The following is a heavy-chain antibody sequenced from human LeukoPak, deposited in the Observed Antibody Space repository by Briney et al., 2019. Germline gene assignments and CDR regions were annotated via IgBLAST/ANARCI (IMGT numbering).Heavy chain of an antibody. J-gene: IGHJ4*02. Sequence: GASVKVSFKASGGTFSSYAISWVRQAPGQGLEWMGGIIPIFGTANYAQKFQGRVTITADESTSTAYMELSSLRSEDTAVYYCASFPPKYGSGSYSFDYWGQGTLVTVSS. D-gene: IGHD3-10*01. V-gene: IGHV1-69*13. CDR1: GGTFSSYA. CDR2: IIPIFGTA. CDR3: ASFPPKYGSGSYSFDY.